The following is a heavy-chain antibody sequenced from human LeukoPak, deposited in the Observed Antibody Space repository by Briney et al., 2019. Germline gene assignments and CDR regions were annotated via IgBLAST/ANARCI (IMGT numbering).Heavy chain of an antibody. CDR1: GYTFTGYY. Sequence: ASVKVSCKASGYTFTGYYMHWVRQAPGQGLEWMGWINPNSGGTNYAQKFQGRVTMTRDTSISTAYMELSRLRSDDTAVYYCARDRWHYDSSGTEDWGQGTLVTVSS. D-gene: IGHD3-22*01. CDR3: ARDRWHYDSSGTED. J-gene: IGHJ4*02. CDR2: INPNSGGT. V-gene: IGHV1-2*02.